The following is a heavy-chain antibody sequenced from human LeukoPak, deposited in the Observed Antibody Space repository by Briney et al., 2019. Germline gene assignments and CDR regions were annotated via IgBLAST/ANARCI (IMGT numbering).Heavy chain of an antibody. V-gene: IGHV6-1*01. D-gene: IGHD3-16*01. CDR2: TYYRANWYS. CDR3: AREGGGFDY. CDR1: GDSVSSNSVA. Sequence: SQTLSLTCAISGDSVSSNSVAWNWIRQSPSRGLEWRGRTYYRANWYSDYAVSVKSRITINADTSKNQFSLQLISVTPEDTAVYHCAREGGGFDYWGQGTLVTVSS. J-gene: IGHJ4*02.